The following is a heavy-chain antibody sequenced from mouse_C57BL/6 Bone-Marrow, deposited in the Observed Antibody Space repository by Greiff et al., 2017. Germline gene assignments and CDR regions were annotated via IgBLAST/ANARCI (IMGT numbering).Heavy chain of an antibody. V-gene: IGHV1-26*01. D-gene: IGHD3-2*02. CDR3: ARGRQLRLRADY. J-gene: IGHJ2*01. Sequence: EVQLQQSGPELVKPGASVKISCKASGYTFTDYYMNWVKQSHGKSLEWIGDINPNNGGTSYNQKFKGKATLTVDKSSSTAYMELRSLTSEDSAVYYCARGRQLRLRADYWGQGTTLTVSS. CDR2: INPNNGGT. CDR1: GYTFTDYY.